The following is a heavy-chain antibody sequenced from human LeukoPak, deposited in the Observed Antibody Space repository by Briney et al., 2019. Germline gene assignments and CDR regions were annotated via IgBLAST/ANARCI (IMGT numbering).Heavy chain of an antibody. D-gene: IGHD1-26*01. CDR2: ISAYNGNT. V-gene: IGHV1-18*01. J-gene: IGHJ4*02. Sequence: ASVKVSCKASGYTFTSYGISWVRQAPGQGLEWMGWISAYNGNTKYAQKLQGRVTMTTDTSTSTAYMELRSLRSDDTAVYYCAGGRGGFGSYYYFDYWGQGTLVTVSS. CDR1: GYTFTSYG. CDR3: AGGRGGFGSYYYFDY.